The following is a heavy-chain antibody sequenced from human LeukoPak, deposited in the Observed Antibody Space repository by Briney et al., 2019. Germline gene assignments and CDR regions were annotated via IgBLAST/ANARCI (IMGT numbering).Heavy chain of an antibody. J-gene: IGHJ4*02. CDR1: GYTFTSYG. CDR3: STRDILTGYPVVEDY. D-gene: IGHD3-9*01. V-gene: IGHV1-18*01. CDR2: ISAYNGNT. Sequence: LRASVKVSCKASGYTFTSYGISWVRQAPGQGLEWMGWISAYNGNTNYAQKLQGRVTMTTDTSTSTAYMELRSLRSDDTAVYYCSTRDILTGYPVVEDYWGQGTLVTVSS.